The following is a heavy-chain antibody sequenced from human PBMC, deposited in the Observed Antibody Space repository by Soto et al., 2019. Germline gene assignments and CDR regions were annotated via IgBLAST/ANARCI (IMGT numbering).Heavy chain of an antibody. CDR1: GGPISSTTYY. CDR2: VHYSGST. D-gene: IGHD6-13*01. V-gene: IGHV4-39*01. Sequence: QLQLQESGPGLVKPSETLSLTCTVSGGPISSTTYYWAWIRQPPGKGLEWIGSVHYSGSTYYNPSLKSRATISVDTSNRQFSLKLSSVTAADTAVYYCAGLLCGSWQYAFDNWGQGTLVTVSS. CDR3: AGLLCGSWQYAFDN. J-gene: IGHJ4*02.